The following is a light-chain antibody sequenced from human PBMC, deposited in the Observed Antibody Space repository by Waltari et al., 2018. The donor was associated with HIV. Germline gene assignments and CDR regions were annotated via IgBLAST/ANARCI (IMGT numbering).Light chain of an antibody. V-gene: IGLV2-8*01. Sequence: QSALTQPPSASGSPGQSVTISCTGTSSDVGAYNYVSWYQQHPGKAPKLMIYEVSKRPSGVPDRFSGSKSCNTASLTVSGLQAEDEADYYCSSYAGSNIQVFGTGTKVTVL. CDR2: EVS. CDR3: SSYAGSNIQV. J-gene: IGLJ1*01. CDR1: SSDVGAYNY.